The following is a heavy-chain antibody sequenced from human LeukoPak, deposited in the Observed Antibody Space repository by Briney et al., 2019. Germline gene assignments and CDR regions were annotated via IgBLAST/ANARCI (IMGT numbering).Heavy chain of an antibody. D-gene: IGHD2-8*01. CDR3: ARARQKRVYYFDY. CDR1: GFTFSSYW. CDR2: IKQDGSEK. J-gene: IGHJ4*02. Sequence: GGSLRLSCAASGFTFSSYWMSWVRQAPGKGLEWVANIKQDGSEKYYVDSVKGRFTISRDNAKNSLYLQMNSLRAEDTAVYYCARARQKRVYYFDYWGQGTLVTVSS. V-gene: IGHV3-7*01.